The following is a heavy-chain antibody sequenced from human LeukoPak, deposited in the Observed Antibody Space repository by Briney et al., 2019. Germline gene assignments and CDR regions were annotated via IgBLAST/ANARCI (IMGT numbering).Heavy chain of an antibody. CDR3: ARVSASLYSSSWYDY. J-gene: IGHJ4*02. CDR1: GFTFSSYS. V-gene: IGHV3-48*04. D-gene: IGHD6-13*01. CDR2: ISSSSSTI. Sequence: PGGSLRLSCAASGFTFSSYSMNWVRQAPGKGLEWVSYISSSSSTIYYADSVKGRFTISRDNAKNSLYLQMNSLRAEDTAVYYCARVSASLYSSSWYDYWGQGTLVTVSS.